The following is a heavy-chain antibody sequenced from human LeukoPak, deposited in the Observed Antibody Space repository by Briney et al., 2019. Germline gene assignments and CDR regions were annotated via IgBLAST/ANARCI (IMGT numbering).Heavy chain of an antibody. CDR3: ARDLVPKISGWLSYFDY. J-gene: IGHJ4*02. CDR1: GYTFTSYG. D-gene: IGHD6-19*01. CDR2: ISAYNGNT. Sequence: GASVKVSCKASGYTFTSYGISWVRQAPGQGLEWMGWISAYNGNTNYAQKFQGRVTITADESTSTAYMELSSLRSEDTAVYYCARDLVPKISGWLSYFDYWGQGTLVTVSS. V-gene: IGHV1-18*01.